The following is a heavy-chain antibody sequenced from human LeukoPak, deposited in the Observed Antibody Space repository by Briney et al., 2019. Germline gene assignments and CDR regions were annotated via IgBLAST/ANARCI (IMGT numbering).Heavy chain of an antibody. CDR3: ARNEEYSSSSGAFDI. D-gene: IGHD6-6*01. J-gene: IGHJ3*02. Sequence: SETLSLTCAVYGGSFSGYYWSWIRQPPGKGLEWIGEINHSGSTNYNPSLKSRVTISVDTSKNQFSLKLSSVTAADTAVYYCARNEEYSSSSGAFDIWGQGTMVTVSS. CDR1: GGSFSGYY. V-gene: IGHV4-34*01. CDR2: INHSGST.